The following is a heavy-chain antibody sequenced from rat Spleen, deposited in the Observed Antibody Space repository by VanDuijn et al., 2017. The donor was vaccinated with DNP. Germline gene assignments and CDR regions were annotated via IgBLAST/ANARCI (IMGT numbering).Heavy chain of an antibody. Sequence: QVQLKESGPGLVQPSQTLSLACTVSGFSLTSFPVHWVRQPSGKGLEWMGVIWTGGSTEYNSALKSRLSISRDTSKSQVFLKMNSLQTEDTAMYFCARYYGYNYYAMDAWGQGTSVTVSS. CDR3: ARYYGYNYYAMDA. CDR1: GFSLTSFP. D-gene: IGHD1-9*01. V-gene: IGHV2-43*01. CDR2: IWTGGST. J-gene: IGHJ4*01.